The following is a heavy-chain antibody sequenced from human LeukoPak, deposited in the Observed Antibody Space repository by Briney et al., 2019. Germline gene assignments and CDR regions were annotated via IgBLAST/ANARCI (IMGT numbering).Heavy chain of an antibody. J-gene: IGHJ4*02. D-gene: IGHD6-19*01. Sequence: PSETLSLTCAVSGGSISSSNWWSWVRQPPGKGLEWIGEIYHSGSTNYNPSLKSRVSISVDKSKNQFSLKLSSVTAADTAVYYCARRIAVAGHYYFDYWGQGTLVTVSS. V-gene: IGHV4-4*02. CDR1: GGSISSSNW. CDR3: ARRIAVAGHYYFDY. CDR2: IYHSGST.